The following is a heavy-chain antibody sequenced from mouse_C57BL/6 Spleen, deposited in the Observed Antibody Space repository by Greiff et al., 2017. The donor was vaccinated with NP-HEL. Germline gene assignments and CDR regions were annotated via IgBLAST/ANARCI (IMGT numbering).Heavy chain of an antibody. D-gene: IGHD2-1*01. CDR1: GYTFTSYW. J-gene: IGHJ3*01. CDR2: IDPADSYT. CDR3: ARSWGNYAWFAY. Sequence: VQLQQPGAELVMPGASVKLSCKASGYTFTSYWMHWVKQRPGQGLEWIGQIDPADSYTNYNHKFKGKATLTVDKSSSTAYMQLSSLTSEDSAVYYCARSWGNYAWFAYWGQGTLVTVSA. V-gene: IGHV1-69*01.